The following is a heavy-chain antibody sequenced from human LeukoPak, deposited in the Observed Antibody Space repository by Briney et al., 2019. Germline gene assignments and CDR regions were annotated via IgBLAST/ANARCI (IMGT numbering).Heavy chain of an antibody. D-gene: IGHD3-3*01. Sequence: ASVKVSCKASGYTFTSYDINWVRQATGQGLEWMGWMNPNSGNTGYAQKFQGRVTITRNTSISTAYMELSSLRSEDTAVYYCAGPVAYDFWSGYYIWGQGTLVTVSS. J-gene: IGHJ4*02. V-gene: IGHV1-8*03. CDR2: MNPNSGNT. CDR3: AGPVAYDFWSGYYI. CDR1: GYTFTSYD.